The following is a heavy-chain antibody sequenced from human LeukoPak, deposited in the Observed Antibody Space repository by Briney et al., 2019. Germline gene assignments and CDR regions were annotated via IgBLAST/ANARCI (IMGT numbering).Heavy chain of an antibody. CDR1: GFTFSSYG. Sequence: EPGGSLRLSCAASGFTFSSYGMHGVRQAPGKGLEWVAVIWYDGSNKYYADSVKGRFTISRDNSKNTLYLQMNSLRAEDTAVYYCASVYCSGGSCQRGGYYDSSGYNAFDIWGQGTMVTVSS. J-gene: IGHJ3*02. CDR3: ASVYCSGGSCQRGGYYDSSGYNAFDI. CDR2: IWYDGSNK. V-gene: IGHV3-33*01. D-gene: IGHD2-15*01.